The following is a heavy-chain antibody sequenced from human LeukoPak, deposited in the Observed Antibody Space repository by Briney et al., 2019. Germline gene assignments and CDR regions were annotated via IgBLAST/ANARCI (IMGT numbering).Heavy chain of an antibody. CDR3: ARGIMATSWIYYYYCYMDV. CDR1: GYTFTGYY. Sequence: ASVKVSCKASGYTFTGYYMHWVRQAPGQGLEWMGWINPNCGGTNYAQKFQGRVTMTRDTSISTAYMELSRLRSDDTAVYYCARGIMATSWIYYYYCYMDVWGKGTTVTVSS. J-gene: IGHJ6*03. CDR2: INPNCGGT. D-gene: IGHD5-12*01. V-gene: IGHV1-2*02.